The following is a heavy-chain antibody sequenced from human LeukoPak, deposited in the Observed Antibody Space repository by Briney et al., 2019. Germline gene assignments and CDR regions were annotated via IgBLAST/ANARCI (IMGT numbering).Heavy chain of an antibody. CDR2: LSSSGSYI. Sequence: GGSLRLSCAASGFTFSSHGMHWVRQAPGKGLEWVSSLSSSGSYIYYAGSVKGRFTISRDNAKNSLYLQMNSLRAEDTAVYYCARNRDLGDYYGSGSYDYWGQGTLVTVSS. V-gene: IGHV3-21*01. D-gene: IGHD3-10*01. CDR1: GFTFSSHG. CDR3: ARNRDLGDYYGSGSYDY. J-gene: IGHJ4*02.